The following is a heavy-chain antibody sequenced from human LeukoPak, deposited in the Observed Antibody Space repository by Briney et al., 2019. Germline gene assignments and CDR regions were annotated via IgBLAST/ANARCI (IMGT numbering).Heavy chain of an antibody. J-gene: IGHJ4*02. CDR3: ARVDYYDSRGYYCPTDD. CDR1: GFTFSSYW. V-gene: IGHV3-74*01. D-gene: IGHD3-22*01. Sequence: GGSLRLSCAASGFTFSSYWMHWVRQAPGKGLVWVSRINSDGSSTSYADSVKGRFTISRDNAKNTLYLQMNSLRAEDTAVYYCARVDYYDSRGYYCPTDDWSQGTLVTVSS. CDR2: INSDGSST.